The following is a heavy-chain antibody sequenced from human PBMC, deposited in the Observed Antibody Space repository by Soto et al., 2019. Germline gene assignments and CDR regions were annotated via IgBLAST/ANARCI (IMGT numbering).Heavy chain of an antibody. CDR3: AKERDKAGVVHH. Sequence: GGSLRLSCAASGFTFSSYGMHWVRQAPGKGLEWVAVISYDGSNKYYADSVKGRFTISRDNSKNTLYLQMNSLGAEDTAVYYCAKERDKAGVVHHWGQGTLVTVSS. J-gene: IGHJ1*01. CDR1: GFTFSSYG. CDR2: ISYDGSNK. D-gene: IGHD3-3*01. V-gene: IGHV3-30*18.